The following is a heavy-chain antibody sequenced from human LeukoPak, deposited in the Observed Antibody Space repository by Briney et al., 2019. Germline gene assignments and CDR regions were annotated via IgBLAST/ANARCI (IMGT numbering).Heavy chain of an antibody. J-gene: IGHJ6*02. CDR2: INHSGST. V-gene: IGHV4-34*01. D-gene: IGHD2-21*01. Sequence: SETLSLTCAVYGGSFGGYYWSWIRQPPGKGLEWIGEINHSGSTNYNPSLKSRVTISVDTSKNQFSLKLSSVTAADTAVYYCARGVFLFYYYGMDVWGQGTTVTVSS. CDR1: GGSFGGYY. CDR3: ARGVFLFYYYGMDV.